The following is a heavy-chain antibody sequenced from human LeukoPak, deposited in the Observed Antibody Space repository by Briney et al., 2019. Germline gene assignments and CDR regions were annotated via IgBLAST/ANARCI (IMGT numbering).Heavy chain of an antibody. D-gene: IGHD1-14*01. J-gene: IGHJ4*02. CDR2: INHSGST. Sequence: SETLSLTCAVYGGSFSGYYWSWIRQPPGKGLEWIGEINHSGSTNYNPSLKSRVTISVDTSKNQFSLKLSSVTAEDTAIYYCARGGFYSDYWGQGTLVTVSS. V-gene: IGHV4-34*01. CDR1: GGSFSGYY. CDR3: ARGGFYSDY.